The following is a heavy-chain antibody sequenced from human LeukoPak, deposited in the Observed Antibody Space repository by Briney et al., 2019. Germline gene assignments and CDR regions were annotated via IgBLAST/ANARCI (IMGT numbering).Heavy chain of an antibody. D-gene: IGHD5-24*01. V-gene: IGHV1-8*01. J-gene: IGHJ4*02. CDR3: GRVDMATTKDY. CDR2: MNPNSGNT. Sequence: ASVKVSCKASGYTFTSYDINWVRQATGQGLEWMGWMNPNSGNTGYAQKFQGRVTMTRNTSISTAYMELSSLSSDDTAMYYCGRVDMATTKDYWGQGTLVTVSS. CDR1: GYTFTSYD.